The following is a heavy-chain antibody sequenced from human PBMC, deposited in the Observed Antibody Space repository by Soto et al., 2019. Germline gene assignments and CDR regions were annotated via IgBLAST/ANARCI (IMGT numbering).Heavy chain of an antibody. CDR3: AKGGPDGFCSGGRCYFDY. J-gene: IGHJ4*02. Sequence: GGSLRLSCAASGFTFDDYAMHWVRRVPGKGLEWVSSISWNSNTIGYADSVKGRFTISRDNAKNSLYLQMNSLRPEDTALYYCAKGGPDGFCSGGRCYFDYWGQGTLVTVSS. CDR1: GFTFDDYA. CDR2: ISWNSNTI. V-gene: IGHV3-9*01. D-gene: IGHD2-15*01.